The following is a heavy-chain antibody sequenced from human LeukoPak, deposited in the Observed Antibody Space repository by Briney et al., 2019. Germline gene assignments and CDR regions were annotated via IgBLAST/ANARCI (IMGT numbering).Heavy chain of an antibody. J-gene: IGHJ6*03. CDR2: INHSGST. CDR3: ARTIFGLVITPRYYYYYMDV. CDR1: GGSFSGYY. Sequence: SETLSLTCAVYGGSFSGYYWSWIRQPPGKGLEWIGEINHSGSTNYNPSLKSRVTISVDPSKNQSSLQLSSVTAADTAVYYCARTIFGLVITPRYYYYYMDVWGKGTTVTVSS. V-gene: IGHV4-34*01. D-gene: IGHD3/OR15-3a*01.